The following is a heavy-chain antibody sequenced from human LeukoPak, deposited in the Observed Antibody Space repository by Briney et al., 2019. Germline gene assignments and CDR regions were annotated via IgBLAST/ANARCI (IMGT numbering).Heavy chain of an antibody. CDR1: GDSLSSNSAA. J-gene: IGHJ6*03. V-gene: IGHV6-1*01. D-gene: IGHD6-19*01. Sequence: SQTLSLTCAISGDSLSSNSAAWNWIRQSPSRGLQWLGRTYYRSKWYNDYAESVQSRITINPDTSKNQFSLHLNSVTPEDTAVYYCARDRAGVAETYYYYMDAWGKGTTVTVSS. CDR3: ARDRAGVAETYYYYMDA. CDR2: TYYRSKWYN.